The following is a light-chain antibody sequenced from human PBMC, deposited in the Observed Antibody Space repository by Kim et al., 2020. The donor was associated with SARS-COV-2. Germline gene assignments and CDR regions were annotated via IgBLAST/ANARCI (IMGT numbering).Light chain of an antibody. CDR1: QSISRS. CDR3: QQSYSAPHT. J-gene: IGKJ2*01. CDR2: AAS. Sequence: ASDGDRVTITCRAGQSISRSLSWYQQKPGKAPILLIYAASSLQSGVPSRFSGGGSGTDFTLTISSLQAEDFATYYCQQSYSAPHTFGQGTKVDIK. V-gene: IGKV1-39*01.